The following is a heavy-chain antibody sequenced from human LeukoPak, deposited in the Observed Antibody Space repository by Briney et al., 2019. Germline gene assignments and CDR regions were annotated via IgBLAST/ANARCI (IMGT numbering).Heavy chain of an antibody. V-gene: IGHV3-48*04. CDR1: GMTFSKYS. CDR2: IDTSSATM. J-gene: IGHJ5*01. CDR3: ARDNWVDC. Sequence: GGSLRLSCAASGMTFSKYSMTWVRQAPGKGLEWVSFIDTSSATMYYTDSVKGRFTISRDNAKNSLYLQMNSLKVEDTAIYYCARDNWVDCWGQGTLVTVSS.